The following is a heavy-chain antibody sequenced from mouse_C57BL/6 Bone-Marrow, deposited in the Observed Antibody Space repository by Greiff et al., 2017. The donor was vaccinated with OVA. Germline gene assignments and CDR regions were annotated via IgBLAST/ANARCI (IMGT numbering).Heavy chain of an antibody. Sequence: EVQRVESGPELVKPGASVKISCKASGYTFTDYYMNWVKQSHGKSLEWIGDINPNNGGTSYNQKFKGKATLTVDKSSSTAYMELRSLTSEDSAVYYCAKYDYDGYWGQGTTLTVSS. J-gene: IGHJ2*01. D-gene: IGHD2-4*01. CDR2: INPNNGGT. V-gene: IGHV1-26*01. CDR1: GYTFTDYY. CDR3: AKYDYDGY.